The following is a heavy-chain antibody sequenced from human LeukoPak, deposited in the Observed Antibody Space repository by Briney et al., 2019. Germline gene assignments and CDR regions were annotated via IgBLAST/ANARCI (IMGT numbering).Heavy chain of an antibody. V-gene: IGHV3-7*01. Sequence: PGGSLRLSYAASGFTFSSYWMSWVRQAPGKGLEWVANIKQDGSEKYYVDSVKGRFTISRDNAKNSLYLQMNSLRAEDTAVYYCARGAYSYGYAFDIWGQGTMVTVSS. D-gene: IGHD5-18*01. CDR1: GFTFSSYW. CDR3: ARGAYSYGYAFDI. CDR2: IKQDGSEK. J-gene: IGHJ3*02.